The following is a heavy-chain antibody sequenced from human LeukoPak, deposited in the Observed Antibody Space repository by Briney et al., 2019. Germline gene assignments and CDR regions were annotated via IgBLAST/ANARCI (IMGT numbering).Heavy chain of an antibody. V-gene: IGHV3-23*01. J-gene: IGHJ4*02. Sequence: GGSLRLSCAASGFTFSTYAMSWVRQAPGKGLEWVSGISGSGDRIYYADFVKGRFTISRDNSENTLFLQMSSLRAEDTATYYCAKHYGSGTYYNYFTYCGQGTLVSVSS. CDR1: GFTFSTYA. CDR2: ISGSGDRI. D-gene: IGHD3-10*01. CDR3: AKHYGSGTYYNYFTY.